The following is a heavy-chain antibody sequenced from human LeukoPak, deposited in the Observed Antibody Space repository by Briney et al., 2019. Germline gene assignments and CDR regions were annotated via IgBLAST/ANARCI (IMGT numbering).Heavy chain of an antibody. J-gene: IGHJ4*02. Sequence: GGSLRLSCVVSGFSFSDYWMHWVRKAPGKGLVWVSGIKTDGSDRRYADFVKGRFTISRDNAKNTLYLQMNSLRGEDTAVYYCIRDFLTVTTNDYWGQGTLVTVSS. CDR2: IKTDGSDR. V-gene: IGHV3-74*01. CDR3: IRDFLTVTTNDY. CDR1: GFSFSDYW. D-gene: IGHD4-11*01.